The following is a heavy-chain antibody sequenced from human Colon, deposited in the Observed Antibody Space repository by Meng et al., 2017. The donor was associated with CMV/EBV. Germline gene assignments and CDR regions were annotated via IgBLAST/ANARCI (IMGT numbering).Heavy chain of an antibody. CDR2: IKEDGSAQ. CDR1: GFTFSNFW. CDR3: LGGHYSGA. D-gene: IGHD3-10*01. Sequence: ETLSLTCAASGFTFSNFWMNWVRQAPGKGLEWVANIKEDGSAQYYVDSVKGRFTISRDNPNNSLYLQMNSLKDEDTAVYYCLGGHYSGAWGQGTLVTVSS. J-gene: IGHJ5*02. V-gene: IGHV3-7*01.